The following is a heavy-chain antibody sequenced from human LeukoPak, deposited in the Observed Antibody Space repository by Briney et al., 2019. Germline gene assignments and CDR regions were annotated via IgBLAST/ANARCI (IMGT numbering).Heavy chain of an antibody. CDR3: ARRARAAAGTLWWFDP. D-gene: IGHD6-13*01. J-gene: IGHJ5*02. V-gene: IGHV4-4*07. CDR2: IYTSGST. Sequence: SETLSLTCTVSGGSISSYYWSWIRQPAGKGLEWTGRIYTSGSTNYNPSLKSRVTMSVDTSKNQFSLKLSSVTAADTAVCYCARRARAAAGTLWWFDPWGQGTLVTVSS. CDR1: GGSISSYY.